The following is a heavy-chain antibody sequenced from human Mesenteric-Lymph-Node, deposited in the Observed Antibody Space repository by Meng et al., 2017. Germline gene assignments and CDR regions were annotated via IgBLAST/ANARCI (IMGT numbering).Heavy chain of an antibody. CDR3: ARDRKHYGERGWFDP. CDR1: GGSLSSGDYY. V-gene: IGHV4-30-4*01. D-gene: IGHD4-17*01. Sequence: QESGPGLVQPYQTLSLTCTVSGGSLSSGDYYWSWIRQPPGKGLEWIGYIYYSGRTYSNASLKSRVTISIDRSKNQFSLKLSSVTAADTAVYYCARDRKHYGERGWFDPWGQGTLVTVSS. CDR2: IYYSGRT. J-gene: IGHJ5*02.